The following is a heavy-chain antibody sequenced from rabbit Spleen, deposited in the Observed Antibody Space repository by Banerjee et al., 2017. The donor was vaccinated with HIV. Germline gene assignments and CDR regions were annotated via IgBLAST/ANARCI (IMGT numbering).Heavy chain of an antibody. D-gene: IGHD1-1*01. CDR3: ARDTSSSFSSYGMDL. J-gene: IGHJ6*01. CDR1: GFSFSSSDY. V-gene: IGHV1S45*01. Sequence: QEQLEESGGDLVKPGASLTLTCTASGFSFSSSDYMCWVRQAPGKGLEWIACIDSGSSGFTYFASWANGRFTISKTSSTTVTLQMTSLTAADTATYFCARDTSSSFSSYGMDLWGPGTLVTVS. CDR2: IDSGSSGFT.